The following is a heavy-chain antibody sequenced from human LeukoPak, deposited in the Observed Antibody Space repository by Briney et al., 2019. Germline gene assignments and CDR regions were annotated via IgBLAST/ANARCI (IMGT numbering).Heavy chain of an antibody. CDR3: ARDQSGYDFGFDY. J-gene: IGHJ4*02. D-gene: IGHD5-12*01. CDR1: GFTFSSYG. CDR2: IWSDGSKK. Sequence: GGSLRLSCAASGFTFSSYGMHWVRQAPGKGLEWVAVIWSDGSKKYYLDSVKGRFTVSRDNSKNTLYLQMNSLRVEDTAVYYCARDQSGYDFGFDYWGQGTLVTVPS. V-gene: IGHV3-33*01.